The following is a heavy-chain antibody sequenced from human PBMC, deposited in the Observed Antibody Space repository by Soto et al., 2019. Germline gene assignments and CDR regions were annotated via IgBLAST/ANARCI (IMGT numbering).Heavy chain of an antibody. CDR1: GFTFSSYS. J-gene: IGHJ6*02. Sequence: LRLSCAASGFTFSSYSMNWVRQAPGKGLEWVSYISSSSSTIYYADSVKGRFTISRDNAKNSLYLQMNSLRDEDTAVYYCARDPNYYGSGSYYNRPYYYGMDVWGQGTTVTVSS. V-gene: IGHV3-48*02. CDR3: ARDPNYYGSGSYYNRPYYYGMDV. D-gene: IGHD3-10*01. CDR2: ISSSSSTI.